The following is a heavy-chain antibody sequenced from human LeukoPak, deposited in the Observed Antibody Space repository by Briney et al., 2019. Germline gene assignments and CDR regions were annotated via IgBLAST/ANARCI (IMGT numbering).Heavy chain of an antibody. V-gene: IGHV4-59*01. J-gene: IGHJ4*02. CDR1: GDSIISYY. Sequence: SETLSLTCTVSGDSIISYYWTWIRQSPGKGLEWIGHIYFSGATYYNPSLNSRVTISIDKSKSQFSLKLGSLTAADTAVYYCARDCSGGTCYLGVLDYWGQGIRVTVSS. CDR2: IYFSGAT. CDR3: ARDCSGGTCYLGVLDY. D-gene: IGHD2-15*01.